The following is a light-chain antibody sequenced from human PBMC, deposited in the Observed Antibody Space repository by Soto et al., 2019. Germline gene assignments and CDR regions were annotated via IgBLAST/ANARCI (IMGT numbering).Light chain of an antibody. V-gene: IGKV3D-15*01. CDR1: ESISNN. Sequence: DILMTQSTATVSVSLGDSVSLSCRANESISNNLARYQQKPGQPPRLLIYSASTRAPGIPARVSGGGSGTQFSLTFSSLQSEDFALYYCHQYNEWPRGTFGPGTKVEI. J-gene: IGKJ1*01. CDR3: HQYNEWPRGT. CDR2: SAS.